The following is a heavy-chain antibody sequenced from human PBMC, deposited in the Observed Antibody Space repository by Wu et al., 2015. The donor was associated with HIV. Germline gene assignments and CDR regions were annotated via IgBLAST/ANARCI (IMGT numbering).Heavy chain of an antibody. CDR2: INPSGGST. D-gene: IGHD3-10*01. CDR3: ARTHREVREAFDI. Sequence: QVQLVQSGAEVKKPGASVKVSCKASGYTFTSYYMHWVRQAPGQGLEWMGIINPSGGSTSYAQKFQGRVTMTRDTSTSTVYMELSSLRSEDTAVYYCARTHREVREAFDIWGQGTMGHRLF. J-gene: IGHJ3*02. V-gene: IGHV1-46*03. CDR1: GYTFTSYY.